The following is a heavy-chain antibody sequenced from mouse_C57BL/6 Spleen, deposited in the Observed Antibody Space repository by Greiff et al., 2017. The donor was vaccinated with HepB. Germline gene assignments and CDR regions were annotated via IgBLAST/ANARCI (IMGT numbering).Heavy chain of an antibody. CDR1: GFTFSDYY. CDR2: INYDGSST. J-gene: IGHJ3*01. Sequence: EVKLEESEGGLVQPGSSMKLSCTASGFTFSDYYMAWVRQVPEKGLEWVANINYDGSSTYYLASLKSRFIISRDNAKNILYLQMSSLKSEDTATYYCARGRDSSGYVWFAYWGQGTLVTVSA. CDR3: ARGRDSSGYVWFAY. D-gene: IGHD3-2*02. V-gene: IGHV5-16*01.